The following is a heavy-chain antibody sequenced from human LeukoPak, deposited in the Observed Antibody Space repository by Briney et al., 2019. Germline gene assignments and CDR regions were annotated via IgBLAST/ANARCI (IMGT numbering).Heavy chain of an antibody. Sequence: SETLSLTCTVSGGSISSYYWSWIRQPPGKGLEWIGYIYYSGSTNYNPSLKSRVTISVDTPKNQFSLKLSSVTAADTAVYYCARATWLPVGLYYYDSSGYYYYFDYWGQGTLVTVSS. CDR1: GGSISSYY. CDR3: ARATWLPVGLYYYDSSGYYYYFDY. CDR2: IYYSGST. D-gene: IGHD3-22*01. J-gene: IGHJ4*02. V-gene: IGHV4-59*01.